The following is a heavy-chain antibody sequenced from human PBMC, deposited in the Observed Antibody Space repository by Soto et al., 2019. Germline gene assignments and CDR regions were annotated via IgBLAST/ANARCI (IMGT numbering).Heavy chain of an antibody. V-gene: IGHV5-10-1*01. CDR2: IGPSDSYT. Sequence: GESLKISCKGSGYSFTSYWISWVRQMPGKGLEWMGRIGPSDSYTNYSPSFQGHVTISADKSISTAYLQWSSLKASDTAMYYCASSDSSGYYGGRYYYGMDVWGQGTTVTVSS. J-gene: IGHJ6*02. D-gene: IGHD3-22*01. CDR1: GYSFTSYW. CDR3: ASSDSSGYYGGRYYYGMDV.